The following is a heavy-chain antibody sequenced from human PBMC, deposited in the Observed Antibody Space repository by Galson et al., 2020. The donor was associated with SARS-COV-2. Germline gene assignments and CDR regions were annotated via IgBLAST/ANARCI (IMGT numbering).Heavy chain of an antibody. Sequence: SETLSLTCAVYGGSFSGYYWSWIRQPPGKGLEWIGEINHSRSTNYNPSLKSRVTISVDTSKNQFSLKLSSVTAADTAVYYCARSPRGSSWYTPRWFDPWGQGTLVTVSS. J-gene: IGHJ5*02. D-gene: IGHD6-13*01. CDR3: ARSPRGSSWYTPRWFDP. CDR2: INHSRST. V-gene: IGHV4-34*01. CDR1: GGSFSGYY.